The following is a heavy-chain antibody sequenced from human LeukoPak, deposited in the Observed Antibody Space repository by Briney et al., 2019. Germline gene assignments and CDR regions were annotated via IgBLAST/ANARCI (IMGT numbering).Heavy chain of an antibody. Sequence: SETLSLTCTASGGSISSYYWSWIRQPPGKGLEWIGYIYYSGSTNYNPSLKSRVTISLDTSKNQFSLKLSSVTAADTAVYYCASLKRYYYDSSGSYYFDYWGQGTLVTVSS. V-gene: IGHV4-59*08. CDR3: ASLKRYYYDSSGSYYFDY. CDR2: IYYSGST. J-gene: IGHJ4*02. D-gene: IGHD3-22*01. CDR1: GGSISSYY.